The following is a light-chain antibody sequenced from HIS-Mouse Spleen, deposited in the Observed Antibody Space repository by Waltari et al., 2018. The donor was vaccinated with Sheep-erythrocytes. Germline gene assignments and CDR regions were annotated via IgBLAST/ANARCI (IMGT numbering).Light chain of an antibody. CDR2: QDS. V-gene: IGLV3-1*01. CDR1: KLGDKY. J-gene: IGLJ2*01. Sequence: SYELTQPPSVSVSPGQTASITCSGDKLGDKYACWYQQKPGQSPVLVIYQDSKRSSVIPGRFSGSNSGNTATLTISGTQAMDEADYYCQAWDSSTAVVFGGGTKLTVL. CDR3: QAWDSSTAVV.